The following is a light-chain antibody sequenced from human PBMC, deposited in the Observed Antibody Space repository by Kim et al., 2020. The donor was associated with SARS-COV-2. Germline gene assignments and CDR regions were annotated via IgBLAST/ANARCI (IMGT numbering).Light chain of an antibody. CDR2: DAS. J-gene: IGKJ2*01. CDR1: QDISNY. Sequence: SASIGDRVTITCQASQDISNYLNWYQQRPGKAPKLLIYDASNLETGVPSRFSGSGSGTHFTFTISSLQPEDIATYYCQQYDTLPYTFGQGTKLEIK. V-gene: IGKV1-33*01. CDR3: QQYDTLPYT.